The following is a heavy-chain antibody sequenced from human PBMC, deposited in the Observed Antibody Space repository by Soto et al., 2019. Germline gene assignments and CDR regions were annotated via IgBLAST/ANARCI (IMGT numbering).Heavy chain of an antibody. CDR1: GDSVSSISAA. V-gene: IGHV6-1*01. CDR3: ARVGGVGKRDYYGMDV. J-gene: IGHJ6*02. Sequence: SQSLSLTCAISGDSVSSISAAWNWIRQSPSRGLEWLGRTYYRSKWYNDYAVSVKSRITINPDTSKNQFSLQLNSVTPEDTAVYYCARVGGVGKRDYYGMDVWGQGTTVTVSS. D-gene: IGHD3-3*01. CDR2: TYYRSKWYN.